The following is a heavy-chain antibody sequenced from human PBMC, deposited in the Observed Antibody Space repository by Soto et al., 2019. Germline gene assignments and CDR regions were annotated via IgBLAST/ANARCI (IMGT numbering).Heavy chain of an antibody. Sequence: SVKVSCKASGGTFSSYCISWVRQAPGQGLKWMGGIIPIFGTANYAQKFQGRVTITADESTSTAYMELSSLRSEDTAVYYCARDLIYYDSSGYFDYWGQGTLVTVSS. CDR1: GGTFSSYC. CDR3: ARDLIYYDSSGYFDY. V-gene: IGHV1-69*13. D-gene: IGHD3-22*01. CDR2: IIPIFGTA. J-gene: IGHJ4*02.